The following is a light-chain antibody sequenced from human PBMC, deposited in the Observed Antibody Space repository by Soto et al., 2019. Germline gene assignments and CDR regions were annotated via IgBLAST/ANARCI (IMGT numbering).Light chain of an antibody. V-gene: IGLV1-44*01. Sequence: QSVLTQSPSASGTPGQRVTLSCSGSSSNIGSHAVSWYQQLPGTAPKLLIYSNIQRPSGVPDRFSGSKSGTSASLAVSGLQSEDEAHYYCAAWDDSLNVVLFGGGTQLTVL. CDR2: SNI. CDR3: AAWDDSLNVVL. CDR1: SSNIGSHA. J-gene: IGLJ2*01.